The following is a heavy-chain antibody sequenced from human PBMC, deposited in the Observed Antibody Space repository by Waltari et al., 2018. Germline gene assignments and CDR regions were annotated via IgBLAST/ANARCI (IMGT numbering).Heavy chain of an antibody. J-gene: IGHJ4*02. V-gene: IGHV3-23*04. CDR3: AKRSGYYFDY. CDR1: GFTFSSYA. CDR2: ISGNGVIT. Sequence: LVESGGGLLQPGGSLRLSCAASGFTFSSYAMTWVRQAPGKGLEWVSDISGNGVITYYADSVKGRFTISRDNSKNTLYREMNSLRAEDTALYYCAKRSGYYFDYWGQGTLVTVSS. D-gene: IGHD3-3*01.